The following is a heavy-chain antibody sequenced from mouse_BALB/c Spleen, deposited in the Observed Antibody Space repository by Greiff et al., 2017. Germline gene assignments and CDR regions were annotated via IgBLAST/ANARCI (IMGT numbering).Heavy chain of an antibody. CDR3: ARHGSLYAMDY. Sequence: ESGPGLVKPSQSLSLTCSVTGYSITSGYYWNWIRQFPGNKLEWMGYISYDGSNNYNPSLKNRISITRDTSKNQFFLKLNSVTTEDTATYYCARHGSLYAMDYWGQGTSVTVSS. CDR1: GYSITSGYY. J-gene: IGHJ4*01. V-gene: IGHV3-6*02. D-gene: IGHD1-2*01. CDR2: ISYDGSN.